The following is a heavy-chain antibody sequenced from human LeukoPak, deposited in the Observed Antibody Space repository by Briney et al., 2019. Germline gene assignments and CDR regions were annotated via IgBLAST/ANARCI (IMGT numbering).Heavy chain of an antibody. J-gene: IGHJ4*02. CDR2: ISGSSGTT. V-gene: IGHV3-48*01. D-gene: IGHD1-1*01. CDR3: ARERAYGTQDYLDY. Sequence: GGSLRLSCAASKFIFGDYSMNWVRQAPGKGLEWISYISGSSGTTYYADSVRGRFTISRDNAKNSLFLQMNSLRVEGTAVYYCARERAYGTQDYLDYWGQGTRVTVSS. CDR1: KFIFGDYS.